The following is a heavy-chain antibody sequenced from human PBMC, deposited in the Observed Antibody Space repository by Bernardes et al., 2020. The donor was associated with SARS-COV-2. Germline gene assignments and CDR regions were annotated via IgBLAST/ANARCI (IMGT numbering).Heavy chain of an antibody. CDR3: AKGEWGYDAGGSDF. CDR1: GLTFSTSN. V-gene: IGHV3-21*01. J-gene: IGHJ4*02. D-gene: IGHD2-15*01. Sequence: GSLRLSCAVSGLTFSTSNMNWVRRAPGKGLEWVSSISGNSAYIYSADSVKGRFTISRDNAKNTLYLQMNSLTAEDTAVYYCAKGEWGYDAGGSDFWGQGTLVTVSS. CDR2: ISGNSAYI.